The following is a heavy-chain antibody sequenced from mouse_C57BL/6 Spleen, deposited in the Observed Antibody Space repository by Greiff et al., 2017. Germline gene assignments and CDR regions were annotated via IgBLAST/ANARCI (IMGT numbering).Heavy chain of an antibody. D-gene: IGHD2-1*01. Sequence: EVQLQQSVAELVRPGASVTLSCTASGFNINNTYMHWVKQRPAQGLEWIGRIDPADGNTKYAPKFQGKATITADTSSNTAYLQLSSLTSEDTATYYCARSTEGNRFDYWGQGTTLTVSS. CDR2: IDPADGNT. J-gene: IGHJ2*01. CDR1: GFNINNTY. V-gene: IGHV14-3*01. CDR3: ARSTEGNRFDY.